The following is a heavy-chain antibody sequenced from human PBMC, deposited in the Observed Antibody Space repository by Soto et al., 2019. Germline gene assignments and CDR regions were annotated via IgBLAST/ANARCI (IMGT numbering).Heavy chain of an antibody. V-gene: IGHV3-73*01. CDR3: TRLGNYYDSSGYYSDPDAFDI. D-gene: IGHD3-22*01. CDR2: IRSKANSYAT. J-gene: IGHJ3*02. Sequence: GGSLRLSCAASGFTFSGSAMHWVRQASGKGLEWVGRIRSKANSYATAYAASVKGRFTISRDDSKNTAYLQMNSLKTEDTAVYYCTRLGNYYDSSGYYSDPDAFDIWGQGTMVTVSS. CDR1: GFTFSGSA.